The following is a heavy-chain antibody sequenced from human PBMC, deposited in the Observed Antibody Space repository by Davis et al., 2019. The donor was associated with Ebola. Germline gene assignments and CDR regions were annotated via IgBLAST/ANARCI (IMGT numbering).Heavy chain of an antibody. D-gene: IGHD5-24*01. CDR2: MNPNSGNT. CDR3: ARGDVKMATISYYYYGMDV. Sequence: ASVKVSCKASGYTFTSYDINWVRQATGQGLEWMGWMNPNSGNTGYAQKFQGRVTMTRNTSISTAYMELSSLRSEDTAVYYCARGDVKMATISYYYYGMDVWGQGTTVTVSS. CDR1: GYTFTSYD. V-gene: IGHV1-8*01. J-gene: IGHJ6*02.